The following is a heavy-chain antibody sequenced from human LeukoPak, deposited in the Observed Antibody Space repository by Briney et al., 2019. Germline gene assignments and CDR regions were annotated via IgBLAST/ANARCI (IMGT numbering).Heavy chain of an antibody. V-gene: IGHV3-30*18. CDR3: AKVAGARQPNWFDP. CDR1: GFTFSSYG. CDR2: ISYDGSNK. Sequence: GGSLRLSCAASGFTFSSYGMHWVRQAPGKGLEWVAVISYDGSNKYYADSVKGRFTISRDNSKNTLYLQMNSLRAEDTAVYYCAKVAGARQPNWFDPWGQGTLVTVSS. J-gene: IGHJ5*02. D-gene: IGHD1-14*01.